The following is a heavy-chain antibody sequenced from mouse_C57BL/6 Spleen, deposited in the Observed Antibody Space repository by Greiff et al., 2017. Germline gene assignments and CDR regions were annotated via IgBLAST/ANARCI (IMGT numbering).Heavy chain of an antibody. D-gene: IGHD1-1*01. Sequence: VQLQQSGPELVKPGASVKISCKASGYSFTDYNMNWVKQSNGKSLEWIGVINPNYGTTSYNQKFKGKATLTVDQSSSTAYMKLNSLTSEDSAVYYCARTHYGSGRAGFAYWGQGTLVTVSA. CDR1: GYSFTDYN. V-gene: IGHV1-39*01. J-gene: IGHJ3*01. CDR3: ARTHYGSGRAGFAY. CDR2: INPNYGTT.